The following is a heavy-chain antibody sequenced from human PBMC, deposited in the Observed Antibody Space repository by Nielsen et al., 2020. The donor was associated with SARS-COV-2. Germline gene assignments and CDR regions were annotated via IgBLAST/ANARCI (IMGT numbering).Heavy chain of an antibody. CDR1: GFTFSGYG. J-gene: IGHJ6*02. Sequence: GGSLRLSCAASGFTFSGYGMHWVRQAPGKGLEWVAVIWYDGSNKYYADPVKGRFTISRDNSKNTLYLQMNSLRAEDTAVYYCARGGEEPYYNFWSGYYRGYYYYGMDVWGQGTTVTVSS. CDR2: IWYDGSNK. V-gene: IGHV3-33*01. D-gene: IGHD3-3*01. CDR3: ARGGEEPYYNFWSGYYRGYYYYGMDV.